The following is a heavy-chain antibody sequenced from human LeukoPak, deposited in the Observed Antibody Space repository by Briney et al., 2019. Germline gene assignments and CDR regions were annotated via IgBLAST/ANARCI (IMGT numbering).Heavy chain of an antibody. CDR1: GFPFKSYA. J-gene: IGHJ5*02. CDR3: ARFNLGWLDP. Sequence: GGSLRLSCAASGFPFKSYAMSWVRQAPGKGLEWISYISSGVTTEYYADSVKGRFTISRDDAKNSLYLQMDSLRAENTAVYYCARFNLGWLDPWGQGALVTVSS. CDR2: ISSGVTTE. D-gene: IGHD1-20*01. V-gene: IGHV3-48*01.